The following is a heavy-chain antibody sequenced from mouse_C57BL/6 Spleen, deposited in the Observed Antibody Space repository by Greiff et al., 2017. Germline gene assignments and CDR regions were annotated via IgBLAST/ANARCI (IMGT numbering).Heavy chain of an antibody. V-gene: IGHV7-3*01. CDR2: IRNKANGYTT. J-gene: IGHJ2*01. Sequence: EVKLQESGGGLVQPGGSLSLSCAASGFTFTDYYMSWVRQPPGKALEWLGFIRNKANGYTTEYSASVKGRFTISRDNSQSILYLQMNALRAEDSATYYCARSGPYYFDYWGQGTTLTVSS. CDR1: GFTFTDYY. CDR3: ARSGPYYFDY.